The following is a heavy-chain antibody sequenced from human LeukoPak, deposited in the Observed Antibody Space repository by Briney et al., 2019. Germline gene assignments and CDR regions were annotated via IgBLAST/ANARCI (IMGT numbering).Heavy chain of an antibody. CDR2: ISAYNGNT. V-gene: IGHV1-18*01. J-gene: IGHJ3*02. Sequence: GASVKVSCKASGYTFTSYGISWVRQAPGQGLEWMGWISAYNGNTNYAQKLQGRVTMTTDTSTSTAYMELRSLRSDDTAVYYCARDPKDYYDSSGRPLDAFDIWGQGTMVTVSS. CDR1: GYTFTSYG. D-gene: IGHD3-22*01. CDR3: ARDPKDYYDSSGRPLDAFDI.